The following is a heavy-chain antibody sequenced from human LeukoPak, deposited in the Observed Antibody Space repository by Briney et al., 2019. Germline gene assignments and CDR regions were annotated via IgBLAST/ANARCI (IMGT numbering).Heavy chain of an antibody. Sequence: SETLSLTCTVSGGSTSSYYWSWIRQPAGKGLEWIGRINTSGSTNYNPSLKSRVTMSVDTSKNQFCLKLSSVTAADTAVYYCAREGVVAATQFDYWGQGTLVTVSS. CDR1: GGSTSSYY. D-gene: IGHD2-15*01. CDR3: AREGVVAATQFDY. J-gene: IGHJ4*02. CDR2: INTSGST. V-gene: IGHV4-4*07.